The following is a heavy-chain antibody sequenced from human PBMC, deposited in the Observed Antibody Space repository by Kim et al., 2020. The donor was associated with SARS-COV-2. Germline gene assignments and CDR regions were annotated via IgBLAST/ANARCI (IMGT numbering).Heavy chain of an antibody. CDR2: INPSGGST. V-gene: IGHV1-46*01. Sequence: ASVKVSCKASGYTFTSYYMHWVRQAPGQGLEWMGIINPSGGSTSYAQKFQGRVTMTRDTSTSTVYMELSSLRSEDTAVYYCARGKTPGPTYDFWSGQPHQSPEYYYMDLWGKGPTVTVSS. D-gene: IGHD3-3*01. J-gene: IGHJ6*03. CDR3: ARGKTPGPTYDFWSGQPHQSPEYYYMDL. CDR1: GYTFTSYY.